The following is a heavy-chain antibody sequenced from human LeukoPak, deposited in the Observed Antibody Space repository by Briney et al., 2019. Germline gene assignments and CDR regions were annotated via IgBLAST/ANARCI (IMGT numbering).Heavy chain of an antibody. CDR2: ISGSGGST. J-gene: IGHJ4*02. CDR1: GFTFSSYS. Sequence: GGSLRLSCAASGFTFSSYSMNWVRQAPGKGLEWVSAISGSGGSTYYADSVKGRFTISRDNSKNTLYLQMNSLRAEDTAVYYCAKVDVVVPAAIYFDYWGQGTLVTVSS. V-gene: IGHV3-23*01. D-gene: IGHD2-2*01. CDR3: AKVDVVVPAAIYFDY.